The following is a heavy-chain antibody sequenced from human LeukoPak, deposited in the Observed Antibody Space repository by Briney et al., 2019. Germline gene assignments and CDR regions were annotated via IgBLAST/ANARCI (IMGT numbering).Heavy chain of an antibody. CDR3: ARGGDCSTTSCFFDY. J-gene: IGHJ4*02. CDR1: GITFSSYR. D-gene: IGHD2-2*01. CDR2: ISSSSSYI. V-gene: IGHV3-21*01. Sequence: GGSLRLSCAASGITFSSYRMNWFRQAPGKGLEWSSSISSSSSYIYYADSVKGRFTISRDNAKNSLYLQMNSLTTEDTAVYYCARGGDCSTTSCFFDYWGQGTLVTVSS.